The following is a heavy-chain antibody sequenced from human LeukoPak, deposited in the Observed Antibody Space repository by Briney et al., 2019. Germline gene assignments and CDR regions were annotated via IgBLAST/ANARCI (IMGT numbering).Heavy chain of an antibody. Sequence: SETLSLTCTVSGRSISSYYWSWIRQPPGRGLKWIGYIYYSGSTNYNPSLKSRVTISVDTSKNQFSLKLSSVTAADTAVYYCARSPDYGSGSYYIFDPWGQGTLVTVSS. J-gene: IGHJ5*02. V-gene: IGHV4-59*01. CDR3: ARSPDYGSGSYYIFDP. CDR2: IYYSGST. D-gene: IGHD3-10*01. CDR1: GRSISSYY.